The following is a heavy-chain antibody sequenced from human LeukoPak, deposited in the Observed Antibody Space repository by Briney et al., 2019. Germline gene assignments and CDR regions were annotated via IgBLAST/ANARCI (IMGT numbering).Heavy chain of an antibody. CDR1: GFTFSSYA. CDR2: ISYDGSNK. D-gene: IGHD6-13*01. CDR3: ARDSQQPRGPRVYGYFDY. J-gene: IGHJ4*02. Sequence: GRSLRLSCAASGFTFSSYAMHWVRQAPGKGLEWVAVISYDGSNKYYADSVKGRFTIYRDNSKNTLYLQMNSLRAEDTAVYYCARDSQQPRGPRVYGYFDYWGQGTLVTVSS. V-gene: IGHV3-30-3*01.